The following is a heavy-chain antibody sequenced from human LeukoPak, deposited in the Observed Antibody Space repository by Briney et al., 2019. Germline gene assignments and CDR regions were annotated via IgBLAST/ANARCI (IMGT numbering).Heavy chain of an antibody. J-gene: IGHJ4*02. V-gene: IGHV3-49*03. CDR1: GFTLGDYA. CDR3: TRVRRFYASPFDF. D-gene: IGHD2/OR15-2a*01. Sequence: GGSLRLSCTASGFTLGDYALTWFRQAPGKGLEWLGFIRIKAYGGTSEYAASVKGRFTISRDDSNNIAYLQMNSLKTEDTAVYYCTRVRRFYASPFDFWGQGTLVTVSS. CDR2: IRIKAYGGTS.